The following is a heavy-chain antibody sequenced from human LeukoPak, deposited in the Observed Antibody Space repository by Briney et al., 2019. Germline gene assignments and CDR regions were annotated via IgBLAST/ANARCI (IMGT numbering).Heavy chain of an antibody. Sequence: GRSLRLSCAASGFTFSSYAMHWVRQAPGKGLEWVAVTSYDGSNKYYADSVKGRFTISRDNSKNTLYLQMNSLRAEDTAVYYCARVIRYFDWLPLDYWGQGTLVTVSS. J-gene: IGHJ4*02. V-gene: IGHV3-30-3*01. CDR3: ARVIRYFDWLPLDY. CDR1: GFTFSSYA. D-gene: IGHD3-9*01. CDR2: TSYDGSNK.